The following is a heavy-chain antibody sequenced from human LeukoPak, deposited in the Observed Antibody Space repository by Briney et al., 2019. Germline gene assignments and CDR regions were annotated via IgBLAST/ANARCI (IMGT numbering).Heavy chain of an antibody. V-gene: IGHV4-39*01. CDR3: ARIQLWSYYFDY. D-gene: IGHD5-18*01. J-gene: IGHJ4*02. CDR1: GGSISSSSYY. Sequence: SETLSLTCTFSGGSISSSSYYWGSIRQPPGKGLEWIGSIYYSGSTYYNPSLKSRVTISVDTSKNQFSLKLSSVTAADTAVYYCARIQLWSYYFDYWGQGTLVTVSS. CDR2: IYYSGST.